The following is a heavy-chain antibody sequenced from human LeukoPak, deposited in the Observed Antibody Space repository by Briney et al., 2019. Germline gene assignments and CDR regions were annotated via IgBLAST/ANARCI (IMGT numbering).Heavy chain of an antibody. V-gene: IGHV1-18*01. CDR3: ARDDLLLWFGELFPPLWYFDY. D-gene: IGHD3-10*01. CDR1: GYTFTSYG. Sequence: ASVKVSCKASGYTFTSYGISWVRQAPGQGLEWMGWISAYNGNTNYAQKLQGRVTMTTDTSTSTAYTELRSLRSDDTAVYYCARDDLLLWFGELFPPLWYFDYWGQGTLVTVSS. J-gene: IGHJ4*02. CDR2: ISAYNGNT.